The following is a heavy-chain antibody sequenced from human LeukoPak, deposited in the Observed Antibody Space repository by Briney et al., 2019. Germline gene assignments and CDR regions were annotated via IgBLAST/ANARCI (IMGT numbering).Heavy chain of an antibody. CDR2: INHSGST. V-gene: IGHV4-34*01. D-gene: IGHD2-8*01. CDR1: GGSFGGYY. J-gene: IGHJ4*02. Sequence: SETLSLTCAVYGGSFGGYYWSWIRQPPGKGLEWIGEINHSGSTNYNPSLKSRVTISVDTSKNRFSLKLSSVTAADTAVYYCARSRFYCTNGVCYRGREIDYWGQGTLVTVSS. CDR3: ARSRFYCTNGVCYRGREIDY.